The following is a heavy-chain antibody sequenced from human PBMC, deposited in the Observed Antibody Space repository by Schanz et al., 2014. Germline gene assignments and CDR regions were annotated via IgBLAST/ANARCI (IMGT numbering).Heavy chain of an antibody. D-gene: IGHD1-1*01. J-gene: IGHJ6*02. CDR2: IYYSGST. CDR1: GGSISSGGYS. V-gene: IGHV4-30-4*07. CDR3: ARGGRTTYNYYYGMDV. Sequence: QVQLQESGPGLVKPSQTLSLTCAVSGGSISSGGYSWNWIRQPPGKGLEWIVYIYYSGSTYYNPSLKSRVPNSVTPSKTQSPLKLTSLTAADTAVYYCARGGRTTYNYYYGMDVWGQGTTVTVSS.